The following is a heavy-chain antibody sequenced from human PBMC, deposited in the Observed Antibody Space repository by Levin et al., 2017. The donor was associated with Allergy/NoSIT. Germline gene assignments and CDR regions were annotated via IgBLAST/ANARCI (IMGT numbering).Heavy chain of an antibody. Sequence: GESLKISCAASGFTFSSYGMHWVRQAPGKGLEWVAVISYDGSNKYYADSVKGRFTISRDNSKNTLYLQMNSLRAEDTAVYYCAKDRNSDGMDVWGQGTTVTVSS. CDR3: AKDRNSDGMDV. V-gene: IGHV3-30*18. CDR1: GFTFSSYG. CDR2: ISYDGSNK. J-gene: IGHJ6*02. D-gene: IGHD3-10*01.